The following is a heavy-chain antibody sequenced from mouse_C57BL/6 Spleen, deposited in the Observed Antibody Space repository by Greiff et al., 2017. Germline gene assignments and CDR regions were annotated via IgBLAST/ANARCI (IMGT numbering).Heavy chain of an antibody. CDR2: ISYSGST. J-gene: IGHJ3*01. Sequence: EVKVEESGPGMVKPSQSLSLTCTVTGYSITSGYDWHWIRHFPGNKLEWMGYISYSGSTNYNPSLKSRISITHDTSKNHFFLNLNSVTTEDTATYYCARGDFSNPWFADWGQGTLVTVSA. D-gene: IGHD2-5*01. CDR1: GYSITSGYD. CDR3: ARGDFSNPWFAD. V-gene: IGHV3-1*01.